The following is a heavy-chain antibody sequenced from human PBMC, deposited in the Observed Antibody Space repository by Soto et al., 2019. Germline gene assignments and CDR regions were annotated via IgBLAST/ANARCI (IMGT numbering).Heavy chain of an antibody. CDR1: GGTFSSYA. V-gene: IGHV1-69*01. CDR2: IIPIFGTA. Sequence: QVQLVQSGAEVKKPGSSVKVSCKASGGTFSSYAISWVRQAPGQGLEWMGGIIPIFGTANYAQKFQGRVTITADESTSPAYMELSSLRSEDTAVYYCARGTKAYCGGDCLGDGSWGQGTLVTVSS. D-gene: IGHD2-21*02. J-gene: IGHJ5*02. CDR3: ARGTKAYCGGDCLGDGS.